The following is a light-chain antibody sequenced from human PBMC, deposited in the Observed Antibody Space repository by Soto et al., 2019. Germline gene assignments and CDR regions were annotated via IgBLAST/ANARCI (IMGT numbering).Light chain of an antibody. CDR3: QQYGSWT. CDR1: QTISSNN. V-gene: IGKV3-20*01. J-gene: IGKJ1*01. Sequence: EIVLTQSPGTLSVSPGERATLSCRASQTISSNNLAWYQQKPGQAPSLLIYGTSSRATGIPDRFSGSGSGTDFTLTISRLEPEHSAIYHCQQYGSWTFGQGTKVEI. CDR2: GTS.